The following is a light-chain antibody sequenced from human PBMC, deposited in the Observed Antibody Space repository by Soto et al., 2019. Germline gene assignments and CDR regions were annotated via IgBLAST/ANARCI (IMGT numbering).Light chain of an antibody. CDR3: QQSYNTPRT. V-gene: IGKV1-39*01. J-gene: IGKJ1*01. CDR2: SSS. CDR1: QSISNF. Sequence: DIQLTQSPSSLSASVGDRVTITCRASQSISNFLNWYQQRPGQAPKLLISSSSNVQSGVPSRFSGRGSGTDFTLTISGRQPEDAASYCCQQSYNTPRTFGQGTKVEI.